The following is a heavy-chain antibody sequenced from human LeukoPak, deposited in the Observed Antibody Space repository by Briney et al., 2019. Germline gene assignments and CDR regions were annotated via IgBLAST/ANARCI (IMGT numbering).Heavy chain of an antibody. D-gene: IGHD3-10*01. Sequence: SETLSLTCTVSGGSISSSSYYWAWIRQPPGKGLEWIGSIHYSGSTYYNPSLQSRVTISIDTSKNQVSLKLSSVTAADTAVYYCAANSADYNTLGSSYKVWGQGTLVTVSS. CDR2: IHYSGST. J-gene: IGHJ4*02. V-gene: IGHV4-39*01. CDR3: AANSADYNTLGSSYKV. CDR1: GGSISSSSYY.